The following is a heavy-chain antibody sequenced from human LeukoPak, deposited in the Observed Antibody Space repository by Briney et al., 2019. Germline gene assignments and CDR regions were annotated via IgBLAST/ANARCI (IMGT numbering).Heavy chain of an antibody. CDR2: IYYSGST. CDR3: ATTRGSSSWYQSAFDI. Sequence: PLETLSLTCTVSGGSISSSSYYWGWFRQPPGKGLEWIGSIYYSGSTYYNPSLKSRVTISVDTSKNQFSLKLSSVTAADTAVYYCATTRGSSSWYQSAFDIWGQGTMVTVSS. D-gene: IGHD6-13*01. CDR1: GGSISSSSYY. V-gene: IGHV4-39*07. J-gene: IGHJ3*02.